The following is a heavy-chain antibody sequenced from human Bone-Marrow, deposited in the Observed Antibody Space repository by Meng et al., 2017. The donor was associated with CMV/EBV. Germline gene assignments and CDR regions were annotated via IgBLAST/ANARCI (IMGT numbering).Heavy chain of an antibody. CDR1: GYTIATSG. Sequence: ASVKDTCKASGYTIATSGSSWLAQAPGQGLEWMGWISAYNGDTNYAQKLQGRVTMTTDTSTRTAHMELRSLRSDDKAAYYCAREEVGERRDYWGQGTLVTVSS. D-gene: IGHD2-2*01. J-gene: IGHJ4*02. CDR2: ISAYNGDT. V-gene: IGHV1-18*01. CDR3: AREEVGERRDY.